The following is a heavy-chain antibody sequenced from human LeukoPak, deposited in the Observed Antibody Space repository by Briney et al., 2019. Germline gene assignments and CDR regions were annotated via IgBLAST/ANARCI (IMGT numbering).Heavy chain of an antibody. V-gene: IGHV4-39*07. CDR1: GGSISSSSYY. CDR2: IYYSGST. CDR3: AREVYSSSWYPNWFDP. Sequence: SETLSLTCTVSGGSISSSSYYWGWIRQPPGKGLEWIGSIYYSGSTYYNPSLQSRVTISVDTSKNQFSLKLSSVTAADTAVYYCAREVYSSSWYPNWFDPWGQGTLVTVSS. J-gene: IGHJ5*02. D-gene: IGHD6-13*01.